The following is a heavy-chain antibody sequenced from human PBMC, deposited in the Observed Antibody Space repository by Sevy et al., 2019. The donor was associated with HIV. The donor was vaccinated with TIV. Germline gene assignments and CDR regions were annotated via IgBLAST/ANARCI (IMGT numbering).Heavy chain of an antibody. V-gene: IGHV3-23*01. CDR2: ISGTAGNT. Sequence: GGSLRLSCAVSEFTLSGNAMIWVRQAPGKGLEWVSGISGTAGNTYYADSVKGRFTIFRDNSKSTLYLQMNSLRADDTAVYYCAKALNPALESMLQVNLRTLKGFDVWGQGTMVTVSS. CDR3: AKALNPALESMLQVNLRTLKGFDV. J-gene: IGHJ3*01. D-gene: IGHD2-8*01. CDR1: EFTLSGNA.